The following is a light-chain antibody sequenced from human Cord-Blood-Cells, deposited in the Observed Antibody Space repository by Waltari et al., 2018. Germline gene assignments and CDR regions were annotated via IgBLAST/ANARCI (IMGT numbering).Light chain of an antibody. Sequence: EIVMTQSPATLSVSLGERATLSCRASQSVSSNLACYQQKPGQAPRLLIYGASTRATGIPARFSGSGSGTEFTLTISSLQSEDFAVYYCQQYNNWPPYTFGQGTKLEIK. CDR2: GAS. V-gene: IGKV3-15*01. CDR3: QQYNNWPPYT. CDR1: QSVSSN. J-gene: IGKJ2*01.